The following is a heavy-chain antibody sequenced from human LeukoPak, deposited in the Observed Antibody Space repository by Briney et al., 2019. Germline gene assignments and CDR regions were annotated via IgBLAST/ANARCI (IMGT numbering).Heavy chain of an antibody. D-gene: IGHD3-9*01. J-gene: IGHJ4*02. CDR1: GGSLSSYY. CDR3: ASLRYFDWFFDY. CDR2: IYSRGLTRGST. Sequence: PSETLSLTCTVSGGSLSSYYWSWIRQPPGKGLEWIGYIYSRGLTRGSTNYNPSLKSRVTISVDTAKNQFSLKLSSVTAADTAVYYCASLRYFDWFFDYWGQGTLVTVSS. V-gene: IGHV4-59*01.